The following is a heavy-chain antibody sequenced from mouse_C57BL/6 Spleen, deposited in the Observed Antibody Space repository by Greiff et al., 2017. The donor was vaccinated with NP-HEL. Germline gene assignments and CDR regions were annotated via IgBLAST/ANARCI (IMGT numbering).Heavy chain of an antibody. V-gene: IGHV5-17*01. CDR1: GFTFSDYG. J-gene: IGHJ3*01. CDR2: ISSGSSTI. Sequence: EVKLVESGGGLVKPGGSLKLSCAASGFTFSDYGMHWVRQAPEKGLEWVAYISSGSSTIYYADTVKGRFTISRDNAKNTLFLQMTSLRSEDTAMYYCARRYWDWFAYWGQGTLVTVSA. D-gene: IGHD4-1*01. CDR3: ARRYWDWFAY.